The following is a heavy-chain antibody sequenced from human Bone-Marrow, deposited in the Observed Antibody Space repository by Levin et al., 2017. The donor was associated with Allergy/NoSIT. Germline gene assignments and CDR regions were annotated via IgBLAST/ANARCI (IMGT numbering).Heavy chain of an antibody. CDR2: INYRGTT. CDR1: GGSISRSTYY. J-gene: IGHJ5*02. V-gene: IGHV4-39*07. Sequence: ASETLSLTCTVSGGSISRSTYYWGWIRQPPGKGLEWIGSINYRGTTHYNPSLKSRVTISADTSKNQFSLKLSSVTAADTAVYYCARDPAGGILTGHNWFDPWGQGTLVTVSS. D-gene: IGHD3-9*01. CDR3: ARDPAGGILTGHNWFDP.